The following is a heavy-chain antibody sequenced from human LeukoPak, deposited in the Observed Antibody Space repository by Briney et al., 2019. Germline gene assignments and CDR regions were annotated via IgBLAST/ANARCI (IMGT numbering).Heavy chain of an antibody. CDR2: ISGSGGST. V-gene: IGHV3-23*01. CDR1: GFTFSSYA. CDR3: AKAHLEWLLGIGY. D-gene: IGHD3-3*01. Sequence: GGSLRLSCAASGFTFSSYAMSWVRQAPGKGLEWASAISGSGGSTYYADSVKGRFTISRDNSKNTLYLQMNSLRAEDTAVYYCAKAHLEWLLGIGYWGQGTLVTASS. J-gene: IGHJ4*02.